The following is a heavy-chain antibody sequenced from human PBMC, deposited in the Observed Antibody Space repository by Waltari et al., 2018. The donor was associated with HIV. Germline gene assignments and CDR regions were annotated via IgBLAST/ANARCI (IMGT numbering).Heavy chain of an antibody. Sequence: QVQLVESGGGVVQPGRSLRLSCAASGFTFSSYAMHWVRQAPGQGLEWVAVISYDVSNKYYADSVKGRFTISRDNSKNTLYLQMNSLRAEDTAVYYCAREGHDSSGYYLDYWGQGTLVTVSS. CDR1: GFTFSSYA. V-gene: IGHV3-30*04. CDR2: ISYDVSNK. D-gene: IGHD3-22*01. CDR3: AREGHDSSGYYLDY. J-gene: IGHJ4*02.